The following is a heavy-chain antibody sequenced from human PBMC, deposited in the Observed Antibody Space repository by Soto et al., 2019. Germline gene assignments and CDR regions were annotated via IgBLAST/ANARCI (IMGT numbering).Heavy chain of an antibody. V-gene: IGHV3-30-3*01. D-gene: IGHD3-10*01. CDR1: ESSFSTYT. CDR3: AREESGVDFYYGIDV. J-gene: IGHJ6*02. Sequence: QVQLVESGGGVVQPGRSLRLSCAASESSFSTYTMNWVRQAPGKGLEWVSLITYDGSNSYYADSVKGRFTISRDNSKNTLYLQMNSLRAEDTAVYYCAREESGVDFYYGIDVWGQGTTVTVSS. CDR2: ITYDGSNS.